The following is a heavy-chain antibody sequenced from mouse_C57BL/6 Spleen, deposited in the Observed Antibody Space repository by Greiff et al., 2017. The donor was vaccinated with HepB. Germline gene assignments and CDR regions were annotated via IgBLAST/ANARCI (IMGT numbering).Heavy chain of an antibody. V-gene: IGHV3-1*01. CDR1: GYSITSGYD. J-gene: IGHJ2*01. Sequence: EVQLQQSGPGMVKPSQSLSLTCTVTGYSITSGYDWHWIRHFPGNKLEWMGYISYSGSTNYNPALKSRISITHDTSKNHFFLKLNSVTTEDTATDYCARGYYGSLDYWGQGTTLTVSS. CDR2: ISYSGST. D-gene: IGHD1-1*01. CDR3: ARGYYGSLDY.